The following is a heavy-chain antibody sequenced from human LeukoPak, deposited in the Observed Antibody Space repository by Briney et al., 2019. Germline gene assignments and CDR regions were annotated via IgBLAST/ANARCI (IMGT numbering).Heavy chain of an antibody. CDR2: MNPNSGNT. CDR1: GYTFTSYD. Sequence: EASVKVSCKASGYTFTSYDINWVRQATGQGLEWMGWMNPNSGNTGYAQKFQGRVTMTRNTSISTAYMELSSLRSEDTAVYYCASGLDNWNYDIYGMDVWGQGTTVTVPS. D-gene: IGHD1-7*01. CDR3: ASGLDNWNYDIYGMDV. V-gene: IGHV1-8*01. J-gene: IGHJ6*02.